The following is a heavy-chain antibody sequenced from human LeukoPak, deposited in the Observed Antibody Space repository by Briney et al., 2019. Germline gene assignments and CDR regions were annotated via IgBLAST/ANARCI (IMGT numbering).Heavy chain of an antibody. V-gene: IGHV3-23*01. D-gene: IGHD3-22*01. CDR1: GFIFSSYA. J-gene: IGHJ4*02. Sequence: GGSLRLSCAASGFIFSSYAMSWVRQAPGKGLEWVSAISGSGDSTFYADSVKGRFTISRDNSKNTLYLQMSSLRAEDRAVYYCAKYYYDGTGSNLFDYWGQGTLVTVSS. CDR2: ISGSGDST. CDR3: AKYYYDGTGSNLFDY.